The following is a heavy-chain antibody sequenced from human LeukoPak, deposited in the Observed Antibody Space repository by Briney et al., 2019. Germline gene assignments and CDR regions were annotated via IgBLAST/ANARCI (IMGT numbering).Heavy chain of an antibody. CDR3: ARHVTTASAARGFDI. V-gene: IGHV5-51*01. CDR1: GYSFTSYW. Sequence: GEALQISFKGSGYSFTSYWVAWVRQMPGKGLEWMGIIYPRDSDKRYSPPFQGQVTISADKSINTAYLQWSGLKASDTAVYYCARHVTTASAARGFDIWGQGTMVTVSS. D-gene: IGHD1-14*01. CDR2: IYPRDSDK. J-gene: IGHJ3*02.